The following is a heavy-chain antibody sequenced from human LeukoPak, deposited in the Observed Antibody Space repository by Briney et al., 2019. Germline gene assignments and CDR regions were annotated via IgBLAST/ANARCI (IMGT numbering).Heavy chain of an antibody. D-gene: IGHD6-19*01. CDR2: IYTSGST. J-gene: IGHJ4*02. Sequence: SETLSLTCTVSGGSISSYYWSWIRQPPGKGLEWIGYIYTSGSTNYNPTLKSRVSISVDTTKRQFSLKLSSVTAADTAVYYCASFTSSGWAYYFDYWGQGTLVTVSS. CDR3: ASFTSSGWAYYFDY. CDR1: GGSISSYY. V-gene: IGHV4-4*09.